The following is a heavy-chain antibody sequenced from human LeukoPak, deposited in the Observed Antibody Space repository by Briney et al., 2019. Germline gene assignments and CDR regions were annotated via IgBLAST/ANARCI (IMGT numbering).Heavy chain of an antibody. Sequence: SETLSLTCSVSGDSISTSSYYWGWIRQPPGKGLEWIGTIYYSGSTYYNPSLTSRVTISVDTSKNHLSLSLNSVTAADTAVYYCAASLWFGIYPDYWGQGTLVTVSS. V-gene: IGHV4-39*01. D-gene: IGHD3-10*01. CDR2: IYYSGST. J-gene: IGHJ4*02. CDR3: AASLWFGIYPDY. CDR1: GDSISTSSYY.